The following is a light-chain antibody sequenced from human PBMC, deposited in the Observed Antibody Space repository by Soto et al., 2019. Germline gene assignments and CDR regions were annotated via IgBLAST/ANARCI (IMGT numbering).Light chain of an antibody. Sequence: AIRMTQSPSSFSASTGDRVTITFRASQGICSYLAWHHQKPGKAPKLLIYQASTLNNGAPSRFSGSGSGTESTLTIDSLQPDDFATYYCQQYSTYSSWTFGQGTKVDIK. CDR3: QQYSTYSSWT. V-gene: IGKV1-8*01. CDR1: QGICSY. J-gene: IGKJ1*01. CDR2: QAS.